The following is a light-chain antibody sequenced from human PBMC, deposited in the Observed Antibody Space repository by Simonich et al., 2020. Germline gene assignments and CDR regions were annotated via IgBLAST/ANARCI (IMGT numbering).Light chain of an antibody. V-gene: IGKV3D-20*01. CDR1: QSVSSSY. Sequence: EIVLTQSPGTLSLSPGERATLSCRASQSVSSSYLAWYQQKPGLAPRLLIYDASSRAPGTPDRFSGSWSGPDFTLTISRLEPEDFAVYYCQQYGSSPYTFGQGTKLEIK. CDR3: QQYGSSPYT. CDR2: DAS. J-gene: IGKJ2*01.